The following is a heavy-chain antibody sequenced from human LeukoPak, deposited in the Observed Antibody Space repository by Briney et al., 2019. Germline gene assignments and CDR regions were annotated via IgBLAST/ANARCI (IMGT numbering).Heavy chain of an antibody. V-gene: IGHV4-59*08. J-gene: IGHJ1*01. CDR1: GASISSYY. CDR3: ADGVRYCSGGSCLGAEYFQH. Sequence: SETLSLTCTVSGASISSYYWSWIRQPPGKGLEWIGYIYYIGSTNYNPSLKSRVTISVDTSKNQFSLKLSSVTAADTAVYYCADGVRYCSGGSCLGAEYFQHWGQGTLVTVSS. D-gene: IGHD2-15*01. CDR2: IYYIGST.